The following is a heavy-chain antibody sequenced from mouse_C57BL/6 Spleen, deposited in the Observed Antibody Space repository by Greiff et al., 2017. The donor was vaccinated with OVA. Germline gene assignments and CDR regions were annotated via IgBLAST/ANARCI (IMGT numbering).Heavy chain of an antibody. V-gene: IGHV1-64*01. CDR1: GYTFTSYW. J-gene: IGHJ4*01. CDR3: ARLGIYYDYDDAMDY. CDR2: IHPNSGST. Sequence: QVQLQQPGAELVKPGASVKLSCKASGYTFTSYWMHWVKQRPGQGLEWIGMIHPNSGSTNYNEKFKSKATLTVDKSSSTAYMQLSSLTSEDSAVYYCARLGIYYDYDDAMDYWGQGTSVTVSS. D-gene: IGHD2-4*01.